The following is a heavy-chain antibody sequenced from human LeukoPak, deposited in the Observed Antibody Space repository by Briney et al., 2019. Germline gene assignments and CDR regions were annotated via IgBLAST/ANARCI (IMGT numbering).Heavy chain of an antibody. CDR3: AKGVNIEHPYHFDC. J-gene: IGHJ4*02. Sequence: PGGSLRLSCAASGFTFSSYAMHWVRQAPGKGLEYVSAISSNGGSTYYANSVKGRFTISRDNSKNTLYLQMGSLRAEDTALYYCAKGVNIEHPYHFDCWGQGTLATVSS. CDR2: ISSNGGST. V-gene: IGHV3-64*01. CDR1: GFTFSSYA.